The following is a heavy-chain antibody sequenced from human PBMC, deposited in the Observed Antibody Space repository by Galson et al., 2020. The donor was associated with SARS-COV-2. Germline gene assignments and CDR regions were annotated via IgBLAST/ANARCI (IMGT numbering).Heavy chain of an antibody. V-gene: IGHV1-69*13. CDR1: GGTFSSYA. Sequence: SVKVSCKASGGTFSSYAISWVRLAPGQGLEWMGGIIPIFGTANYAQKFQGRVTITADESTSTAYMELSSLRSEDTAVYYCASFGGTDYYDSSGPFDYWGQGTLVTVSS. D-gene: IGHD3-22*01. J-gene: IGHJ4*02. CDR3: ASFGGTDYYDSSGPFDY. CDR2: IIPIFGTA.